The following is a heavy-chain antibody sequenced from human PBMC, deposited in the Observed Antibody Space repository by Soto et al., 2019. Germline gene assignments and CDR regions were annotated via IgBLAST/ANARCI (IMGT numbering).Heavy chain of an antibody. D-gene: IGHD3-16*01. J-gene: IGHJ4*02. CDR2: INPDGSVG. CDR3: AGWGGHDYNY. CDR1: GFTFRTYW. V-gene: IGHV3-7*03. Sequence: GGALRLSCIGSGFTFRTYWMNWVRQAPGMGLEWVANINPDGSVGTYVDSVKGRFTTSRDNAQNSLYLQMNSLRADDTAVYFCAGWGGHDYNYWGQGIPVTVSS.